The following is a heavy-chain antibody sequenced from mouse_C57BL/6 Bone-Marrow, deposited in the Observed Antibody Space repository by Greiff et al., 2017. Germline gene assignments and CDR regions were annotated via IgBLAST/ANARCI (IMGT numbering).Heavy chain of an antibody. Sequence: VQLQESGAELVRPGTSVKVSCKASGYAFTNYLIEWVKQRPGQGLEWIGVINPGSGGPNYNEKFKGKATLTADKSSSTAYMLLSSLTSEDSAVYFCARRGTYYSNYGFYYAMDYWGQGTSVTVSS. CDR2: INPGSGGP. CDR1: GYAFTNYL. D-gene: IGHD2-5*01. J-gene: IGHJ4*01. CDR3: ARRGTYYSNYGFYYAMDY. V-gene: IGHV1-54*01.